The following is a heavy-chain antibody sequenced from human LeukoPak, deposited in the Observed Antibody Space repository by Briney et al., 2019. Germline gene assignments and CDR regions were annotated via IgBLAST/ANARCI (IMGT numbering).Heavy chain of an antibody. Sequence: SETLSLTCAVYGGSFSGYYWSWIRQPPGKGLEWIGEINHSGSTNYNPSLKSRVTISVDRSKNQFSLKLSSVTAADTAVYYCARGVSYGDTDAFDIWGQGTMVTVSS. D-gene: IGHD4-17*01. CDR3: ARGVSYGDTDAFDI. J-gene: IGHJ3*02. CDR1: GGSFSGYY. CDR2: INHSGST. V-gene: IGHV4-34*01.